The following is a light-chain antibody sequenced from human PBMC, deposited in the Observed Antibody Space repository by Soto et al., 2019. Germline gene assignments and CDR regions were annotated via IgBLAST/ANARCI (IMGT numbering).Light chain of an antibody. CDR3: QQYGSSGT. Sequence: EIVFTQSPATLSVPPGERATLSCSASQSVSSRLAWSQQTPGQAPRILIYGASSSATGNPDRFSGSGSGTDFTLTISRLEPEDLAVYYCQQYGSSGTFGQGTKVDNK. CDR1: QSVSSR. J-gene: IGKJ1*01. V-gene: IGKV3-20*01. CDR2: GAS.